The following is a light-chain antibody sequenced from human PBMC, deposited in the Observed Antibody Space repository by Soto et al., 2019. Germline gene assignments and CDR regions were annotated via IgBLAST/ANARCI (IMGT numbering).Light chain of an antibody. V-gene: IGKV3-15*01. Sequence: EIVMTQSPATLSVSPGERVTLSCRASQSVGNNLAWYQQKPAQAPRLLIYGASTMATDSPARCSGSGSGTEFTLTIISLQAEDAVVYYCHQYDNWPPLTFGGGTKVEIK. CDR1: QSVGNN. CDR3: HQYDNWPPLT. CDR2: GAS. J-gene: IGKJ4*01.